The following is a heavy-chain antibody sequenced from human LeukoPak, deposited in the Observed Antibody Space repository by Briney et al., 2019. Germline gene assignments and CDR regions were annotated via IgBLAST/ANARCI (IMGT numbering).Heavy chain of an antibody. CDR2: ISSSSSYI. CDR3: ARDFRQQLVHKGDY. V-gene: IGHV3-21*01. Sequence: GGSLRLSCAASGFTFSSYSMNWVRQAPGKGLEWVSSISSSSSYIYYADSVKGRFTISRDIAKNSLYLQMNSLRAEDTAVYYCARDFRQQLVHKGDYWGQGTLVTVSS. CDR1: GFTFSSYS. D-gene: IGHD6-13*01. J-gene: IGHJ4*02.